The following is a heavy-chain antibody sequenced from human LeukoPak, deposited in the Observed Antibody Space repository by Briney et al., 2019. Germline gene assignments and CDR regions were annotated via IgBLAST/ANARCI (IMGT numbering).Heavy chain of an antibody. CDR2: ISSSGSTI. Sequence: GGSLRLSCAASGFTFSAYYMSWIRPAPGKGREWGSYISSSGSTIYHADSVKGRFTISRANAKTSLSLKMNSLRAEDTAVYYGARGTYYFDYWGQGTLVTVSS. CDR3: ARGTYYFDY. D-gene: IGHD3-10*01. J-gene: IGHJ4*02. V-gene: IGHV3-11*01. CDR1: GFTFSAYY.